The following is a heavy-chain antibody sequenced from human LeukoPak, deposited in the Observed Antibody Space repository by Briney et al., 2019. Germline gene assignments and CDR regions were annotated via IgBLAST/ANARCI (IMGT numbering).Heavy chain of an antibody. Sequence: GGSLRLSCAASGFTFDDYAMHWVRQAPGKGLEWVSGISWNSGSIGYADSVKGRFTISRDNAKNSLYLQMNSLRAEDTALYHCAKVDCGGDCYSFDYWGQGTLVTVSS. CDR2: ISWNSGSI. CDR3: AKVDCGGDCYSFDY. D-gene: IGHD2-21*02. CDR1: GFTFDDYA. J-gene: IGHJ4*02. V-gene: IGHV3-9*01.